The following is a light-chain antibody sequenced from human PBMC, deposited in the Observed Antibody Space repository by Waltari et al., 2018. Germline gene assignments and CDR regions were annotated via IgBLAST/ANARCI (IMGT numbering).Light chain of an antibody. J-gene: IGLJ1*01. CDR1: SSNIGTNF. CDR3: AAWDDSLNGYYV. CDR2: RSD. V-gene: IGLV1-47*01. Sequence: QSVLTQPPSASGTPGQRVTISCSGSSSNIGTNFVYWYQHVPGTSPKLLLYRSDRRPSGVPDRFSGSKSGTSASRAISGLRSEDEGDYYCAAWDDSLNGYYVFGTGTKVTVL.